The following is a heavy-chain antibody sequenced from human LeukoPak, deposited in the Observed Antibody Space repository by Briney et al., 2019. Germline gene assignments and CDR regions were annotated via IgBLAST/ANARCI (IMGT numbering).Heavy chain of an antibody. V-gene: IGHV4-4*07. Sequence: SETLSLTFTVSGGSISSCYWSWIRQPAGKGLEWIGRIYTSGSTNYNPSLKSRVTMSVDTSKNQFSLKLSSVTAADTAVYYCARELIVLMGTFDYWGQGTLVTVSS. CDR1: GGSISSCY. CDR2: IYTSGST. J-gene: IGHJ4*02. CDR3: ARELIVLMGTFDY. D-gene: IGHD2-8*01.